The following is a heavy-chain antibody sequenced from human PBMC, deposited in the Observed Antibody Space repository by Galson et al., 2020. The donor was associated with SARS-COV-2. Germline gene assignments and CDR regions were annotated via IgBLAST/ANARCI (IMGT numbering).Heavy chain of an antibody. D-gene: IGHD2-15*01. CDR3: ARGWGMDV. Sequence: TGGSLRLSCAASGFIFSNSGMTWVRQAPGKGLEWVANINKDGSGKYYVDSVKGRFTISRDSAKNSLYLQMNSLRAEDTAVYYCARGWGMDVWGQGTTVTVSS. V-gene: IGHV3-7*03. CDR2: INKDGSGK. CDR1: GFIFSNSG. J-gene: IGHJ6*02.